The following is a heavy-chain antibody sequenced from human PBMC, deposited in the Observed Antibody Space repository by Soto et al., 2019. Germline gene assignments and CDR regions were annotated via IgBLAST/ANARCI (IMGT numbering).Heavy chain of an antibody. V-gene: IGHV3-23*01. CDR3: VKGGWLDF. Sequence: EVQLLESGGGLVQPGGSLRLSCAASGFSFHTFAMSWVRQAPGRGLEWVSFISDDGSSTYYADAVKGRFTISRDNSKYTLYLQMNSLTVEDTAVYACVKGGWLDFWGQGTLVTVSS. J-gene: IGHJ5*01. CDR2: ISDDGSST. CDR1: GFSFHTFA. D-gene: IGHD3-16*01.